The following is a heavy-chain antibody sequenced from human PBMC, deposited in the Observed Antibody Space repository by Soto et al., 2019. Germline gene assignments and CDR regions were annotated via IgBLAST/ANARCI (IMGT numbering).Heavy chain of an antibody. CDR1: GFTFSKYV. D-gene: IGHD2-21*01. J-gene: IGHJ4*02. CDR2: ISGSAGTT. Sequence: GGSLRLSWEASGFTFSKYVMSWVRQAPGKGLEWVSAISGSAGTTYYADSVKGRFTISRDNSKNTLYLQMNSLRADDTAVYFCAKDYSSSYALDYWGQGTLVTVSS. CDR3: AKDYSSSYALDY. V-gene: IGHV3-23*01.